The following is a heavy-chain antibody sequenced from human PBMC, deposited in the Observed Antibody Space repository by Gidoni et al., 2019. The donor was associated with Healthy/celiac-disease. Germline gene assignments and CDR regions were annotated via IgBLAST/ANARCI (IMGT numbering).Heavy chain of an antibody. Sequence: EVQLLESGGGLVQPGGSLRLSCAASGLTFSSYAMSWVRQAPGKGLEWVSAISGSGGSTYYADSVKGRFTISRDNSKNTLYLQMNSLRAEDTAVYYCAKTSAPAGLRFLEWLLIDYWGQGTLVTVSS. CDR3: AKTSAPAGLRFLEWLLIDY. J-gene: IGHJ4*02. V-gene: IGHV3-23*01. CDR2: ISGSGGST. CDR1: GLTFSSYA. D-gene: IGHD3-3*01.